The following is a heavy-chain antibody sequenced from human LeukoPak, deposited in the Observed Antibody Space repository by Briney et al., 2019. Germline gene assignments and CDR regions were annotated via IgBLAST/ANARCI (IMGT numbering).Heavy chain of an antibody. Sequence: GGSLRLSCAASGFTFSSYGMHWVRQAPGKGLEWVAVISYDGSNKYYAGSVKGRFTISRDNSKNTLYLQMNSLRAEDTAVYYCAKDSKISYDILTGYSNYYYYGMDVWGQGTTVTVSS. D-gene: IGHD3-9*01. J-gene: IGHJ6*02. CDR2: ISYDGSNK. CDR1: GFTFSSYG. CDR3: AKDSKISYDILTGYSNYYYYGMDV. V-gene: IGHV3-30*18.